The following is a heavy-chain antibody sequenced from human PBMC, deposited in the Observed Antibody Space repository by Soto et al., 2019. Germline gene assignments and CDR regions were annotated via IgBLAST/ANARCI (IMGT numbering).Heavy chain of an antibody. CDR2: INHSGST. CDR3: ARGVAAYFDY. Sequence: LSLTFAVYGGSFSGYYWSWIRQPPGKGLEWIGEINHSGSTNYNPSLKSRVTISVDTSKNQFSLKLSSVTAADTAVYYCARGVAAYFDYWGQGTLVTVSS. J-gene: IGHJ4*02. CDR1: GGSFSGYY. V-gene: IGHV4-34*01. D-gene: IGHD6-19*01.